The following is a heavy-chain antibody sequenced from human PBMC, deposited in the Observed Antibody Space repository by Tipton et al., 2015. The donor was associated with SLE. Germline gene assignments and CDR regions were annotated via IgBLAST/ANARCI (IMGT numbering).Heavy chain of an antibody. V-gene: IGHV5-51*01. J-gene: IGHJ2*01. D-gene: IGHD2-15*01. Sequence: VQLVQSGAEVKKPGESLKISCKGSGYSFTSYWIGWVRQMPGKGLEWMGIIYPGDSDTRYSPTFQGQVTISAGKSISTAYLQGGSLKPSDPAMYYCARPGSSDWYFDLWGRGTLVTVSS. CDR1: GYSFTSYW. CDR2: IYPGDSDT. CDR3: ARPGSSDWYFDL.